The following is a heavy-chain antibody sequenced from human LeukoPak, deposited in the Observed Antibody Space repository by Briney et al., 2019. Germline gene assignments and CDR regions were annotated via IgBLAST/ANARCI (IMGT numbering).Heavy chain of an antibody. CDR3: ASLGFYDFWSGYPEGAFDI. J-gene: IGHJ3*02. D-gene: IGHD3-3*01. V-gene: IGHV3-30-3*01. Sequence: GGSLRLSCAASGFTFSSHAMHWVRQAPGKGLDWVAALSYDGSKKYYADSVKGRFTISRDNSKNTLYLQMNSLRAEDTAVYYCASLGFYDFWSGYPEGAFDIWGQGTMVTVSS. CDR2: LSYDGSKK. CDR1: GFTFSSHA.